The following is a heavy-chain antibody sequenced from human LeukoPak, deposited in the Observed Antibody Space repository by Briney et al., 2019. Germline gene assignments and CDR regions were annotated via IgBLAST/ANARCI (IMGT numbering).Heavy chain of an antibody. CDR3: AKHMGHSGYDVH. J-gene: IGHJ4*02. CDR2: ISWNSGSI. V-gene: IGHV3-9*01. D-gene: IGHD5-12*01. CDR1: GFTFDDYA. Sequence: PGGSLRLSCAASGFTFDDYAMHWVRQAPGKGLEWVSGISWNSGSIGYADSVKGRFTISRDNAKNSLYLQMNSLRAEDTALYYCAKHMGHSGYDVHWGQGTLVTVSS.